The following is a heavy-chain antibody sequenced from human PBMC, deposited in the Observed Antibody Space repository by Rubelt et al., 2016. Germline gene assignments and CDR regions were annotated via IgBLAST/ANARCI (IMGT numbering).Heavy chain of an antibody. J-gene: IGHJ4*02. D-gene: IGHD3-22*01. CDR3: ASLVDSSGY. Sequence: GGSLRLSCAASGFTFSSYSMNWVRQAPGKGLEWVSSISSSSSYIYYADSVKGRFTISRDNAKNSLYLQMNSLRAEDTAVYYCASLVDSSGYWGQGTLVTVSS. V-gene: IGHV3-21*01. CDR2: ISSSSSYI. CDR1: GFTFSSYS.